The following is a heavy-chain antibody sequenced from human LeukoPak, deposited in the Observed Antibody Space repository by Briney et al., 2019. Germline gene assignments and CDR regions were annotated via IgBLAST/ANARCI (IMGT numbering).Heavy chain of an antibody. CDR2: ISWNSGSI. D-gene: IGHD1-26*01. J-gene: IGHJ6*02. CDR1: GFTFDDYA. Sequence: PGGSLRLSCAASGFTFDDYAMHWVRQAPGKGLEWVSGISWNSGSIGYADSVRGRFTISRDNAKNSLYLQMNSLRAEDTALYYCAKDIAVGATDYYYYYYGMDVWGQGTTVTVSS. CDR3: AKDIAVGATDYYYYYYGMDV. V-gene: IGHV3-9*01.